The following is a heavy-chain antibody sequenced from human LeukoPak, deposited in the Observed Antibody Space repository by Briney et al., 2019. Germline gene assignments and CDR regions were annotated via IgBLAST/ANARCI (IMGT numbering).Heavy chain of an antibody. CDR1: GCTFTSYG. Sequence: ASVKVSCKASGCTFTSYGISWVRQAPGQGLEWMGWISAYNGNTNYAQKLQGRVTMTTDTSTSTAYMELRSLRSDDTAVYYCARDNTLRFLEWLYYWGQGTLVTVSS. CDR2: ISAYNGNT. J-gene: IGHJ4*02. D-gene: IGHD3-3*01. V-gene: IGHV1-18*01. CDR3: ARDNTLRFLEWLYY.